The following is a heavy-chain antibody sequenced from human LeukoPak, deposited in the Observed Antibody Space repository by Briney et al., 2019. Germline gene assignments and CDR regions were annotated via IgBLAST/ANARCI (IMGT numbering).Heavy chain of an antibody. J-gene: IGHJ6*03. CDR3: AKRRGLELLYYYMDV. D-gene: IGHD1-7*01. Sequence: PGGSLRLSCAASGFTFSSYAMNWVRQAPGKGLEWVSAISGSGGSTYYADSVKGRFTISRDNSKNTLYLQMNSLRAEDTAVYYCAKRRGLELLYYYMDVWGRGTTVTVSS. V-gene: IGHV3-23*01. CDR2: ISGSGGST. CDR1: GFTFSSYA.